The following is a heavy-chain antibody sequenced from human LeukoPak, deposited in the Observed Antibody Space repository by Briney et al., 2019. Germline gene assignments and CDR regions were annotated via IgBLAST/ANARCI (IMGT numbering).Heavy chain of an antibody. J-gene: IGHJ6*04. Sequence: GGSLRLSCVGSGFTFNNYAMTWVRQAPGKGLEWVSSISRSGEKTYYADSVRGQFTISRDNSKNSLFLQMNSLRAEDTAIYSCAKAALSGTEGGDYHYHAYVWGKGTTVTVSS. CDR1: GFTFNNYA. V-gene: IGHV3-23*01. CDR2: ISRSGEKT. CDR3: AKAALSGTEGGDYHYHAYV. D-gene: IGHD1-20*01.